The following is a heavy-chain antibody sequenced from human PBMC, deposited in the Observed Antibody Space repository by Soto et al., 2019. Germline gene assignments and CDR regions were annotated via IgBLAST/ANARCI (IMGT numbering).Heavy chain of an antibody. Sequence: QVQLVESGGGVVQPGRSLRLSCAAYGFTLKSYDMHWVRQAPGKGLEWVAVIWYDGRNEYYADSVKGRFTVSRDNIKDTLYLQMNSLRAEDTAVYYCARDKGKVHFDYWGQGTLVTVSS. D-gene: IGHD3-10*01. CDR1: GFTLKSYD. V-gene: IGHV3-33*01. CDR3: ARDKGKVHFDY. J-gene: IGHJ4*02. CDR2: IWYDGRNE.